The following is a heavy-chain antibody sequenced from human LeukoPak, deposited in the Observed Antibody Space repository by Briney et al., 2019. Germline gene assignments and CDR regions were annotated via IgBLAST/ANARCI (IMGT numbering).Heavy chain of an antibody. CDR3: GGGGRSPPLVYFDY. J-gene: IGHJ4*02. V-gene: IGHV3-48*02. Sequence: HPGGSLRLSCATSGFTFSSYSMNWVRQAPGKGLEWVSYISSSSSTIYYADSVKGRFTISRDNAKNSLYLQMNSLRDEDTAVYYGGGGGRSPPLVYFDYGGREPGVTVSS. CDR1: GFTFSSYS. D-gene: IGHD3-16*01. CDR2: ISSSSSTI.